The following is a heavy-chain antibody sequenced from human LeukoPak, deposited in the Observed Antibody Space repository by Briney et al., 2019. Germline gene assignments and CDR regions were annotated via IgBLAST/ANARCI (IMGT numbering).Heavy chain of an antibody. CDR3: ASYGLGSYYRSWFDP. J-gene: IGHJ5*02. D-gene: IGHD3-10*01. CDR2: ISPSGGTT. Sequence: SGGSLRLSCAASEFTFSSYAMSWVRQAPGQGLEWVSAISPSGGTTYYADSVQGRFTISRDNSENTLYLQMNSLRAEDTAVYYCASYGLGSYYRSWFDPWGQGTLVTVSS. V-gene: IGHV3-23*01. CDR1: EFTFSSYA.